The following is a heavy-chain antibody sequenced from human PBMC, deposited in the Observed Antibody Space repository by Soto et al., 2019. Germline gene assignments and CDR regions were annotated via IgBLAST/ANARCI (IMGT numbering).Heavy chain of an antibody. CDR3: ARGRVDYRH. V-gene: IGHV4-30-2*01. Sequence: QLQLQESGSGLVKPSQTLSLTCAVSGGSMSSGGFSWSWIRQPPGKGLEWIGYIFHSGGTFYNPSLKSRVTISIDKSKTQFSLKLSSATAADTAVYYCARGRVDYRHWGQGTLVTVSS. CDR1: GGSMSSGGFS. J-gene: IGHJ4*02. D-gene: IGHD4-17*01. CDR2: IFHSGGT.